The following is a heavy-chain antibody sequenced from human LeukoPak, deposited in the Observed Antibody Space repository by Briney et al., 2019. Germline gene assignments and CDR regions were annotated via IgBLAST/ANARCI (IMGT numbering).Heavy chain of an antibody. Sequence: SETLSLTCTVSGGSISSYYWSWIREPPGKGLEWIGYIYYSGSTNYNPSLKSRVTISVDTSKNQFSLKLTSVTAADTAVYYCARGGVVHLDYWGQGTLVTVSS. CDR2: IYYSGST. J-gene: IGHJ4*02. CDR1: GGSISSYY. CDR3: ARGGVVHLDY. D-gene: IGHD3-3*01. V-gene: IGHV4-59*01.